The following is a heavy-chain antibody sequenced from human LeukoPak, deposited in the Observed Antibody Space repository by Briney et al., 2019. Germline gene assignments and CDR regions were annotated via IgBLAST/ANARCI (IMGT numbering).Heavy chain of an antibody. J-gene: IGHJ3*02. CDR1: GVSISSGGYS. CDR2: IYHSGST. V-gene: IGHV4-30-2*01. Sequence: SETLSLTCTVSGVSISSGGYSWSWIRQPPGKGLEWIGYIYHSGSTYYNPSLKSRVTISVDRSKNQFSLKLSSVTAADTAVYYCARAPLMDCSGGSCYRNDAFDIWGQGTMVTVSS. D-gene: IGHD2-15*01. CDR3: ARAPLMDCSGGSCYRNDAFDI.